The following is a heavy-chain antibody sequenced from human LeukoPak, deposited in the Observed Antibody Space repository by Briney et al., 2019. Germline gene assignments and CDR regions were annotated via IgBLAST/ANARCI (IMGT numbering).Heavy chain of an antibody. CDR2: IIPIFGTA. CDR1: GGTFSSYA. J-gene: IGHJ3*02. Sequence: GYSLKVSCKASGGTFSSYAISWVRQAPGQGLEWMGRIIPIFGTANYAQKFQGRVTITTDESTSTAYMELSSLRSEDTAVYYCARESRLYDSSGYYYVHAFDIWGQGTVVTVSS. V-gene: IGHV1-69*05. CDR3: ARESRLYDSSGYYYVHAFDI. D-gene: IGHD3-22*01.